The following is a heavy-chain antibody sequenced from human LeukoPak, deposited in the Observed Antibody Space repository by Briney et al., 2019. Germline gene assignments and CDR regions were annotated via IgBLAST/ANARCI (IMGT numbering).Heavy chain of an antibody. J-gene: IGHJ4*02. CDR2: ISGSGGST. D-gene: IGHD2-2*01. Sequence: GGSLRLSCAASGFTFSSYGMSWVRQAPGKGLEWVSAISGSGGSTYYADSVEGRFTISRDNSKNTLYLQMNSLRAEDTAVYYCAHGAMYQLDYWGQGTLVTVSS. V-gene: IGHV3-23*01. CDR1: GFTFSSYG. CDR3: AHGAMYQLDY.